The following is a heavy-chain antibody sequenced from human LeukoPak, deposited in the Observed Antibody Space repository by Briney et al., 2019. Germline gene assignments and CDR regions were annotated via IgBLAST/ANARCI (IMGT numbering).Heavy chain of an antibody. D-gene: IGHD2-15*01. J-gene: IGHJ3*02. CDR2: INYGGNT. CDR3: ARGACSGGSCYFNTDAFDI. CDR1: GGSISSSAYH. Sequence: SETLSLTCTVSGGSISSSAYHWGWIRQPPGKGLEWIGTINYGGNTYYNLSLKSRVIIFLDTSKNQFSLKLSSVTAADTAVYYCARGACSGGSCYFNTDAFDIWGQGTMVTVSS. V-gene: IGHV4-39*01.